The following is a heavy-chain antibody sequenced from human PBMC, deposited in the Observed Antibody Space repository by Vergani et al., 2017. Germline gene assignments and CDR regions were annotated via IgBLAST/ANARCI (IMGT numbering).Heavy chain of an antibody. CDR3: AKGHRSTLTAVWGGLDS. CDR2: ISGSGSSK. V-gene: IGHV3-23*01. D-gene: IGHD3-16*01. J-gene: IGHJ4*02. CDR1: GFTFDNYV. Sequence: EVHLLESGGGLIQPGGSLRISCAASGFTFDNYVMTWVRQAPGKGLQWVSVISGSGSSKYYEDSLKGRVTISRDNSKSTLFLEMNSLRTEDTATYFCAKGHRSTLTAVWGGLDSWGPGTVVLVAS.